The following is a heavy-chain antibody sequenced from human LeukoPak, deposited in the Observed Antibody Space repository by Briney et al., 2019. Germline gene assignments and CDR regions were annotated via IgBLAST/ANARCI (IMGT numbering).Heavy chain of an antibody. Sequence: GGSLRLSCAASGFTFSNYAMSWVRQAPGEGPEWVSTISGSGDSTYYADSVKGRFTISRDNSKNTLFLQMNNLRGEDTAAYYCAKDPPTAGTTFDYWGQGALVTVSS. CDR3: AKDPPTAGTTFDY. CDR2: ISGSGDST. V-gene: IGHV3-23*01. D-gene: IGHD6-13*01. CDR1: GFTFSNYA. J-gene: IGHJ4*02.